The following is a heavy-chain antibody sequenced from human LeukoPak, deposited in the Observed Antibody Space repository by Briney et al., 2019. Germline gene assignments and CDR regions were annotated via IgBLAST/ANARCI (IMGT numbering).Heavy chain of an antibody. CDR3: ARATGGYQLLYRDYYYYYYMDV. J-gene: IGHJ6*03. V-gene: IGHV4-61*02. D-gene: IGHD2-2*02. CDR1: GGSISSGSYY. Sequence: SETLSLTCTVSGGSISSGSYYWSWIRQPAGKGLEWIGRIYTSGSTNYNPSLKSRVTMSVDTSKNQFSLKLSSVTAADTAVYYCARATGGYQLLYRDYYYYYYMDVWGKGTTVTVSS. CDR2: IYTSGST.